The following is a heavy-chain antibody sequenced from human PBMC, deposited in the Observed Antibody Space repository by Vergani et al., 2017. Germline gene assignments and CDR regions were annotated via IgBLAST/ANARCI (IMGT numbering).Heavy chain of an antibody. V-gene: IGHV3-23*01. CDR2: ISGSGGST. CDR3: AKANPRNSGYDYLYYYHAMDV. D-gene: IGHD5-12*01. Sequence: EVQLLESGGDLVQPGGSLRLSCAASGFTFNHFAMNWVRQAPGKGLEWVSGISGSGGSTYYAGSVKGRFTISRDSSKNPLYLQMNSLCAGDTAVYYCAKANPRNSGYDYLYYYHAMDVWGQGTTVTVSS. J-gene: IGHJ6*02. CDR1: GFTFNHFA.